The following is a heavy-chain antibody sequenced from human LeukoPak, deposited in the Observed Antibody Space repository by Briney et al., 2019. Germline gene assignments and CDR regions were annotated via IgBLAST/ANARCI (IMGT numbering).Heavy chain of an antibody. Sequence: PGGSLRLSCAASGFTFSGHAMSWVRQAPGKGLEWVGFIRSKAYGGTTEYAASVKGRFTISRDDSKSIAYLQMNSLKTEDTAVYYCTSLDSSGEVFDYWGQGTLVTVSS. CDR2: IRSKAYGGTT. CDR1: GFTFSGHA. D-gene: IGHD6-25*01. CDR3: TSLDSSGEVFDY. V-gene: IGHV3-49*04. J-gene: IGHJ4*02.